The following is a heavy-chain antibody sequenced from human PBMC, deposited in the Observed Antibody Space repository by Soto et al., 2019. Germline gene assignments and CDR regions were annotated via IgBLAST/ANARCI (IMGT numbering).Heavy chain of an antibody. V-gene: IGHV4-59*01. CDR3: GRGGGGSGPYYYYYATDV. J-gene: IGHJ6*02. CDR2: IYYTGST. Sequence: SETLSLTCTVSGGSISSYYWSWIRQPPGKGLEWIRYIYYTGSTNYNPSLKSRVTISRDTSKNQYSLKMSFVAAADTAVYYCGRGGGGSGPYYYYYATDVWGQGTTVTVSS. D-gene: IGHD3-16*01. CDR1: GGSISSYY.